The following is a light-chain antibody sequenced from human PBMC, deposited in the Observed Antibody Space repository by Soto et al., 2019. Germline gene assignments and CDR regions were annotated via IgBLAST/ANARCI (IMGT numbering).Light chain of an antibody. CDR1: QRIDTW. Sequence: DIQMTQSPSILSASVGDRVTITCRASQRIDTWLAWYQQKPGTAPKLLIYKATTLQSGVPSRFSGSGSGTEFTLDISSLEPEDVATYYCQQYETLPPWTFGQGTKVE. V-gene: IGKV1-5*03. J-gene: IGKJ1*01. CDR3: QQYETLPPWT. CDR2: KAT.